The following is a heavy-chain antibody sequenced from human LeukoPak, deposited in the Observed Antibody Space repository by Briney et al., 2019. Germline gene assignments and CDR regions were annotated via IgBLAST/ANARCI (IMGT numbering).Heavy chain of an antibody. D-gene: IGHD4-11*01. J-gene: IGHJ4*02. CDR3: ARALPYSNYVFDY. V-gene: IGHV4-34*01. CDR1: GGSFSGYY. CDR2: INHSGST. Sequence: SETLSLTCAVYGGSFSGYYWSWIRQLPGKGLEWIGEINHSGSTNYNPSLKSRVTISVDTSKNQFSLKLSSVTAADTAVYYRARALPYSNYVFDYWGQGTLVTVSS.